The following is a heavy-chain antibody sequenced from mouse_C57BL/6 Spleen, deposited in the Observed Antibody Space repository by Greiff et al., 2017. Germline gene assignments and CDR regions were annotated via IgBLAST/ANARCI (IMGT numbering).Heavy chain of an antibody. CDR1: GYTFTSYW. V-gene: IGHV1-64*01. D-gene: IGHD1-1*01. J-gene: IGHJ2*01. Sequence: QVQLQQPGAELVKPGASVKLSCKASGYTFTSYWMHWVKQRPGQGLEWIGMIHPNSGSTNYNEKFKSKATLTVDKSSSTAYMQLSSLTSEDSAVYYCARRGTATVVAFDYWGQGTPLTVSS. CDR2: IHPNSGST. CDR3: ARRGTATVVAFDY.